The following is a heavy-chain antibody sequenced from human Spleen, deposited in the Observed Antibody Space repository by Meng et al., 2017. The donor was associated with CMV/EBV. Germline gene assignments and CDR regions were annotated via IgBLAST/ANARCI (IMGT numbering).Heavy chain of an antibody. J-gene: IGHJ6*02. V-gene: IGHV3-30*18. CDR1: GFTFSSYA. Sequence: GGSLRLSCAASGFTFSSYAMHWVRQAPGKGLEWVAVISYDGSNKYYADSVKGRFTISRDNSKNTLYLQMNSLRAEDTAVYYRAKKGRYCSSTSCYTGADYYYYGMDVWGQGTTVTVSS. CDR3: AKKGRYCSSTSCYTGADYYYYGMDV. D-gene: IGHD2-2*02. CDR2: ISYDGSNK.